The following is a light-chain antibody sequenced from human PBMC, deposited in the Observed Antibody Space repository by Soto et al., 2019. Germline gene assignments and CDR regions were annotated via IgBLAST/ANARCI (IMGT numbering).Light chain of an antibody. CDR1: SSDVGSYNL. CDR2: EVS. CDR3: CSYAGSSTFVV. V-gene: IGLV2-23*02. Sequence: QSALTQPASVSGSPGQSITITCTGTSSDVGSYNLVSWYQQHPGTAPKLMIYEVSKRPSGVSHRFSGSKSGNTASLTISGLQAEDEADYYCCSYAGSSTFVVFGGGTQLTVL. J-gene: IGLJ2*01.